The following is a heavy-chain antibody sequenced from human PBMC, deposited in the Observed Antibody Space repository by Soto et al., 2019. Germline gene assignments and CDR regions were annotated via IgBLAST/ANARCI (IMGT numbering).Heavy chain of an antibody. V-gene: IGHV3-15*01. J-gene: IGHJ4*02. CDR3: TTDSDLITGYYFDY. Sequence: PGGSLRLSCAASGFTFSNAWMSWVRQAPGKGLEWVGRIKSKTDGGTTDYAAPVKGRFTISRDDSKNTLYLQMNSLKTEDTAVYYCTTDSDLITGYYFDYWGQGTLVTVSS. CDR1: GFTFSNAW. D-gene: IGHD1-20*01. CDR2: IKSKTDGGTT.